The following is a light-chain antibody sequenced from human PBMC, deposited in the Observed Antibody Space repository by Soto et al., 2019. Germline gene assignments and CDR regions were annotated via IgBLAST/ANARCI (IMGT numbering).Light chain of an antibody. CDR1: SVDINY. CDR2: EVT. Sequence: QSALTQPPSASGSRGQSVTISCIGTSVDINYVSWFQQHPGKAPKLIICEVTKRPSGVPDRFSGSKSGNTASLTVSGLQDDDEADYYCSSYAGRDIWVFGGGTKVTVL. J-gene: IGLJ3*02. CDR3: SSYAGRDIWV. V-gene: IGLV2-8*01.